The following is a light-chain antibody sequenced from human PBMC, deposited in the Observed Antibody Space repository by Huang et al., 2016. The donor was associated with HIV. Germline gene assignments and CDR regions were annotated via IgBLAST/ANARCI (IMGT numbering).Light chain of an antibody. CDR1: QSVLSSSNNKNY. CDR2: WAS. CDR3: QQYYSTPQT. V-gene: IGKV4-1*01. J-gene: IGKJ1*01. Sequence: DIVMTQSPDSLAVSLGERATIDCKSSQSVLSSSNNKNYLAWYQQKAGQPPKLLIYWASTRESGVPDRFSGSGSGTDFTLTIGSLQAEDVAVYYCQQYYSTPQTFGQGTTVEIK.